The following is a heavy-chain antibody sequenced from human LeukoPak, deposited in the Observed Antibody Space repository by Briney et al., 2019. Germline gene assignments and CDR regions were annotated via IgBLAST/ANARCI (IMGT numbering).Heavy chain of an antibody. CDR3: AREGGYCRGGSCYQPLAL. V-gene: IGHV3-20*01. CDR2: INWNGGST. CDR1: KFTFEDYG. J-gene: IGHJ2*01. Sequence: GGSLRLSCATSKFTFEDYGMSWVRQGPGKGLEWVSGINWNGGSTDYADSVKGRFTISRDNAKKFLYLQMNSLRAEDTALYHCAREGGYCRGGSCYQPLALWGRGTLVTVSS. D-gene: IGHD2-15*01.